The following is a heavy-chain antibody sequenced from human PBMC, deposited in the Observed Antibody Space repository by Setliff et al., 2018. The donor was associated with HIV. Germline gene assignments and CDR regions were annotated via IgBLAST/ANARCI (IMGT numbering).Heavy chain of an antibody. D-gene: IGHD6-13*01. Sequence: PGGSLRLSCAASGFTFSNYAMHWVRQAPGRGLVWISRIASDGTSTYYADSVRGRFTVSRDNAKNALFLQMNSLRAEDTALYYCARGWVAGGTISYWGQGTLVTVSS. CDR2: IASDGTST. J-gene: IGHJ4*02. CDR3: ARGWVAGGTISY. V-gene: IGHV3-74*01. CDR1: GFTFSNYA.